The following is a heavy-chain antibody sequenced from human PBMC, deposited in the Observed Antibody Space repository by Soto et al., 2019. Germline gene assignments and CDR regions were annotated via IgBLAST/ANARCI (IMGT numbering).Heavy chain of an antibody. CDR2: ISAYNGNS. Sequence: ASVKVSCKASGYTFTSYGISWVRQAPGQGLEWAGWISAYNGNSNYAQKYHGRVTMTTDTSTNTAYMEMSSLRSDDTAVYYCARIADCSTTSCSFPSRFHIRGYYYYYGLDVWGQGTTVTVSS. CDR3: ARIADCSTTSCSFPSRFHIRGYYYYYGLDV. V-gene: IGHV1-18*01. CDR1: GYTFTSYG. J-gene: IGHJ6*02. D-gene: IGHD2-2*01.